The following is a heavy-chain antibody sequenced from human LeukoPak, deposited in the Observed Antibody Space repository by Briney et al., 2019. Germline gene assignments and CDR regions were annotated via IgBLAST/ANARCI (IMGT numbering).Heavy chain of an antibody. J-gene: IGHJ5*02. CDR2: IYYSGST. V-gene: IGHV4-31*03. D-gene: IGHD2-2*01. Sequence: NPSQTLSLTCTVSGGSISSGGYYWSWIRQHPGKGLEWIGYIYYSGSTYYNPSLKSRVTISVDTSKNQFSLKLSSVTAADTAVYYCARDLSSTSRNWFDPWGQGTLVTVSS. CDR1: GGSISSGGYY. CDR3: ARDLSSTSRNWFDP.